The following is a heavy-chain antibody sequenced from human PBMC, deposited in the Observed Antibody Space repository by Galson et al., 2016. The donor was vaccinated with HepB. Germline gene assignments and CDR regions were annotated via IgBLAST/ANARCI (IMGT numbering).Heavy chain of an antibody. J-gene: IGHJ1*01. D-gene: IGHD3-10*01. CDR1: GYTLTELS. V-gene: IGHV1-24*01. CDR2: FNPEEGKI. CDR3: ATPGDYYGPYGPFHH. Sequence: SVKVSCKVSGYTLTELSMHWVRQAPGKGLEWMGSFNPEEGKIFYAQHFQGRVTMTEDTSTDTAYMELSSLRSEDTAVYYCATPGDYYGPYGPFHHWGQGTLVTVSS.